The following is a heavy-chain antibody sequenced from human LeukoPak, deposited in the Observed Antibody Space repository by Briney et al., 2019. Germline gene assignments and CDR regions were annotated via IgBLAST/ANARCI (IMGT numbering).Heavy chain of an antibody. Sequence: GGSLRLSCAASGFTFSSYAMHWVRQAPGKGLEWVAVISYDGSNKYYADSVKGRFTISRDNSKNTLYLQMNSLRAEDTAVYYCASEVPYYYYMDVWGKGTTVTVSS. CDR3: ASEVPYYYYMDV. CDR2: ISYDGSNK. D-gene: IGHD3-10*01. J-gene: IGHJ6*03. CDR1: GFTFSSYA. V-gene: IGHV3-30*01.